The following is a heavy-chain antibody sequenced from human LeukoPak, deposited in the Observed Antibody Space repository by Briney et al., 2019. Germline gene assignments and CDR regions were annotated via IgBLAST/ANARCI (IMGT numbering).Heavy chain of an antibody. CDR1: GHSIINSFY. D-gene: IGHD6-19*01. V-gene: IGHV4-38-2*02. J-gene: IGHJ4*02. CDR3: ARGWLVLQDLDY. CDR2: IYHTGST. Sequence: SETLSLTCTVSGHSIINSFYWGWIRQPPGKGLEWIGSIYHTGSTYYNPSLKSRVTISVDTSKNQFSLKLNSVTAADTAVYYCARGWLVLQDLDYWGQGTLVTVSS.